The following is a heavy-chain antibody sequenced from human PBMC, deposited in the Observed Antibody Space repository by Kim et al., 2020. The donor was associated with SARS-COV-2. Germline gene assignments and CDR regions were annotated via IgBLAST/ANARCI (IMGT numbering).Heavy chain of an antibody. J-gene: IGHJ4*02. V-gene: IGHV7-4-1*02. CDR3: ARSRGYSYGRVDY. D-gene: IGHD5-18*01. Sequence: YAQGFTGRVVFSLDTSVSTAYLQISSLKAEDTAVYYCARSRGYSYGRVDYWGQGTLVTVSS.